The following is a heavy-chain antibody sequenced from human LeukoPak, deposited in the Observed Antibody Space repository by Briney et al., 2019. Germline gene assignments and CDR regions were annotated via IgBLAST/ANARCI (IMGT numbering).Heavy chain of an antibody. D-gene: IGHD6-13*01. CDR1: GFTFSSYG. J-gene: IGHJ3*02. V-gene: IGHV3-30*18. CDR3: AKAGYSSSWYLVNSLDI. Sequence: GRSLRLSCAASGFTFSSYGTHWARQAPGKGLEWLAVISYDGSERNYADSVKGRFFISRDNSKNTLDLQMNSLRAEDTAVYYCAKAGYSSSWYLVNSLDIWGQGTMVTVS. CDR2: ISYDGSER.